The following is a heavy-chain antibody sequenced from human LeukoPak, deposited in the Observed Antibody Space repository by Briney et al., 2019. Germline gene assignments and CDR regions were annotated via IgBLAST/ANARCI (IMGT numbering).Heavy chain of an antibody. J-gene: IGHJ4*02. V-gene: IGHV4-4*07. D-gene: IGHD2/OR15-2a*01. CDR1: GGSISNYY. CDR2: IYASGST. Sequence: PSETLSLTCSVSGGSISNYYWNWIRQPAGKGLECIGRIYASGSTNYNPSLKSRVTISMDKSKNHFSLNLKSVTAADTGFYYCARDFYGDDGHHPFDYWGQGIQVTVS. CDR3: ARDFYGDDGHHPFDY.